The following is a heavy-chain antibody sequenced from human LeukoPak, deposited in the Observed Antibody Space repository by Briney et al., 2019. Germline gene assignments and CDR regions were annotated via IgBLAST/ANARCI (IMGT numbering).Heavy chain of an antibody. CDR2: INPSGGST. J-gene: IGHJ4*02. Sequence: ASVKVSCKASGYTFTSYYMHWVRQAPGQGLEWMGIINPSGGSTSYAQKFQGGVTMTRDTSTSTVYMELSSLRSEDTAVYYCATDSSRSGFDYWGQGTLVTVSS. CDR1: GYTFTSYY. D-gene: IGHD2-2*01. CDR3: ATDSSRSGFDY. V-gene: IGHV1-46*01.